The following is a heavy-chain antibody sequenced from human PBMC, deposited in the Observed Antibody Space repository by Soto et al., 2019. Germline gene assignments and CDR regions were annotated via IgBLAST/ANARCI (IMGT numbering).Heavy chain of an antibody. Sequence: GGSLRLSCAASVFTFRIYCIPWIRHAPGKGLEWVAVISYDGSNKYYADSVKGRFTISRDNSKNTLYLQMNSLRAEDTAVYYCAKGGIAAYYYYYYGMDVWGQGTTVTVSS. CDR3: AKGGIAAYYYYYYGMDV. D-gene: IGHD6-13*01. CDR1: VFTFRIYC. V-gene: IGHV3-30*18. CDR2: ISYDGSNK. J-gene: IGHJ6*02.